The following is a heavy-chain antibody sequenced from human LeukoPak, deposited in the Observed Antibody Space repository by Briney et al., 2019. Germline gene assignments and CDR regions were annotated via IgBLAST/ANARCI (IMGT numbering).Heavy chain of an antibody. Sequence: GGSLRLSCVASEFTVRSNYMTWVRQAPGKGLEWVSILHTGGNTYNADSVKGRFTISRDDSKNTVYLQMNSLRAEDTAVYYCARVRITMLRRRNYFYYMDVWGKGTTVIVTS. D-gene: IGHD3-10*01. V-gene: IGHV3-53*01. CDR3: ARVRITMLRRRNYFYYMDV. J-gene: IGHJ6*03. CDR2: LHTGGNT. CDR1: EFTVRSNY.